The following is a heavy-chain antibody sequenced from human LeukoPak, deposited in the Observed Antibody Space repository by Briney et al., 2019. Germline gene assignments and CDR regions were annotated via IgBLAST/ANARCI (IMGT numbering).Heavy chain of an antibody. J-gene: IGHJ4*02. CDR3: AREPYYDSSGYSPDY. Sequence: GGSLRLSCAASGFTFSSYEMNWVRQAPGKGLQWVSYISSSGGTIYNADSVKGRFTISRDNAKNSLYLHMNSLRAEDTALYYCAREPYYDSSGYSPDYWGQGTLVTVSS. D-gene: IGHD3-22*01. V-gene: IGHV3-48*03. CDR1: GFTFSSYE. CDR2: ISSSGGTI.